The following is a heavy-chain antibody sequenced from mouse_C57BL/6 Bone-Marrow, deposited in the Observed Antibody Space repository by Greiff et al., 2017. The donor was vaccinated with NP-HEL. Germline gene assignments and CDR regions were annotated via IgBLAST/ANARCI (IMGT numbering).Heavy chain of an antibody. CDR2: IHPNSGST. Sequence: QVQLKQPGAELVKPGASVKLSCKASDYTFTSYWMHWVKQRPGQGLEWIGMIHPNSGSTNYNEKFKSKATLTVDKSSSTAYVQLSSLTSEDSAVYYCVLLLRFAYWGQGTLVTVSA. D-gene: IGHD1-1*01. CDR3: VLLLRFAY. J-gene: IGHJ3*01. V-gene: IGHV1-64*01. CDR1: DYTFTSYW.